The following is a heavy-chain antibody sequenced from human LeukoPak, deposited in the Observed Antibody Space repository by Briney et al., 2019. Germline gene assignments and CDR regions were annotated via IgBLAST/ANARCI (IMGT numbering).Heavy chain of an antibody. CDR2: TTYDGAHK. D-gene: IGHD2-2*01. CDR1: GFTFSNYG. CDR3: AKVLPGGACSTTSCYTKGLDS. V-gene: IGHV3-30*18. J-gene: IGHJ5*01. Sequence: GGSLRLYCPASGFTFSNYGMHWVRQAPGQGLNCVAITTYDGAHKYYPDSVKGRFTISRDNSKNTLHLQMNSLRPADTAIYYCAKVLPGGACSTTSCYTKGLDSWGQGTLVTVSS.